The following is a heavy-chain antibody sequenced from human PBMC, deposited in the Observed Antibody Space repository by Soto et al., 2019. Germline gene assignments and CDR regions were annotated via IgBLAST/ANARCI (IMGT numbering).Heavy chain of an antibody. CDR2: ISSNGGST. J-gene: IGHJ5*02. D-gene: IGHD5-12*01. CDR1: GFTFSSYA. V-gene: IGHV3-64*01. Sequence: GGSLRLSCAASGFTFSSYAMHWVRQAPGKGLEYVSAISSNGGSTYYANSVKGRFTISRDNSKNTLYLQMGSLRAEDMAVYYCARELYEWSGYDGGNNWFDPWGQGTLVTVSS. CDR3: ARELYEWSGYDGGNNWFDP.